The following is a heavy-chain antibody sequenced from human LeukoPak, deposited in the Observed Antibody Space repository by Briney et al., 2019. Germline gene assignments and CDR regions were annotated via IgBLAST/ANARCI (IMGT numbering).Heavy chain of an antibody. V-gene: IGHV1-18*01. CDR1: GYTFTSYD. CDR3: ARGGRYCSGGSCYWFDP. CDR2: ISAYNGNT. D-gene: IGHD2-15*01. Sequence: ASVKVSFKASGYTFTSYDINWVRQAPGQGLEWMGWISAYNGNTNYAQKLQGRVTMTTDTSTSTAYMELRSLRSDDTAVYYCARGGRYCSGGSCYWFDPWGQGTLVTVSS. J-gene: IGHJ5*02.